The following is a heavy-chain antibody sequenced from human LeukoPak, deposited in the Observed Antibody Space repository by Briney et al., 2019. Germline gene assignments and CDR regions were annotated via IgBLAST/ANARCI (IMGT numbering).Heavy chain of an antibody. J-gene: IGHJ1*01. CDR2: INSNSADT. V-gene: IGHV1-2*02. D-gene: IGHD6-13*01. Sequence: GASVKVSCKTSGYSFIDYYIHWVRQAPGQGLGLMGLINSNSADTNYARNFQGRVTMTRDTSISTAYMELSRLRSDDTALYYCARIGISARDTNSHHWGQSTLVTVSS. CDR3: ARIGISARDTNSHH. CDR1: GYSFIDYY.